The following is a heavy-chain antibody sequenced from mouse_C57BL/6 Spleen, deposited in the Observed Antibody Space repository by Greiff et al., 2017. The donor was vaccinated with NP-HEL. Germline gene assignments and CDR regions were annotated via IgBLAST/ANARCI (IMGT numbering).Heavy chain of an antibody. CDR1: GYTFTDYN. CDR3: ARMDGSSYDYFDY. J-gene: IGHJ2*01. Sequence: VQLKQSGPELVKPGASVKIPCKASGYTFTDYNMDWVKQSHGKSLEWIGDINPNNGGTIYNQKFKGKATLTVDKSSSTAYMELRSLTSEDTAVYYCARMDGSSYDYFDYWGQGTTLTVSS. V-gene: IGHV1-18*01. D-gene: IGHD1-1*01. CDR2: INPNNGGT.